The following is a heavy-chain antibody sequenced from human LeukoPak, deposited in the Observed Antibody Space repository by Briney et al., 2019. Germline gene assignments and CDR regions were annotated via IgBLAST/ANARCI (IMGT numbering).Heavy chain of an antibody. D-gene: IGHD5-18*01. CDR3: ARTWIQLKMFDY. CDR1: GGSISSYY. J-gene: IGHJ4*02. V-gene: IGHV4-59*08. CDR2: IYYSGST. Sequence: SETLSLTCTVSGGSISSYYWSWIRQPPGKGLEWIGYIYYSGSTNYNPSLKSRVTISVDTSKNQFSLKLSSVTAADTAVYYCARTWIQLKMFDYWGQGTLVTVSS.